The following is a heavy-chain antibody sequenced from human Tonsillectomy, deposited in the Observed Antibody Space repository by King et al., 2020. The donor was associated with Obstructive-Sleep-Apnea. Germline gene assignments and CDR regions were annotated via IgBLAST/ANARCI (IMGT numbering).Heavy chain of an antibody. D-gene: IGHD2-15*01. CDR3: ARAQDQIDCSGGSCYSWGYGMDV. CDR1: GYTFTGYY. Sequence: VQLVESGAEVKKPGASVKVSCKASGYTFTGYYMHWVRQAPGQGLEWMGWINPNSGGTNYAQKFQGWVTMTRDTSISTAYMELSRLRSDDTAVYYCARAQDQIDCSGGSCYSWGYGMDVWGQGTTVTVSS. J-gene: IGHJ6*02. V-gene: IGHV1-2*04. CDR2: INPNSGGT.